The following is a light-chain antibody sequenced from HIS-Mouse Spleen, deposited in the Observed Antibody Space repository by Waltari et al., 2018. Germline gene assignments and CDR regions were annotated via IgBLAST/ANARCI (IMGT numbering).Light chain of an antibody. J-gene: IGKJ1*01. Sequence: DIQFTQSPSFLSASVGDRVTITCRASQSISSWLAWYQQKPGKAPKLLIYKASSLESGVPSRFSGSGSGTEFTLTISSLQPDDFATYYCQQYNSYSRTFGQGTKVE. CDR3: QQYNSYSRT. CDR2: KAS. CDR1: QSISSW. V-gene: IGKV1-5*03.